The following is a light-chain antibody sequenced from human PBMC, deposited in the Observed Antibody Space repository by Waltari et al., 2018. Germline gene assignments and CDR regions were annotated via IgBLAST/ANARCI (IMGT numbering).Light chain of an antibody. Sequence: ENVLTQSQGTLSLSPGERATLTCRASQSIGNNYLAWYQQKPGQAPRLLIYAASSRATGIPDRFSGSGSGTDFTLTISRLEPEDFAVFYCHQYDRSPWTFGQGTKVEF. J-gene: IGKJ1*01. CDR1: QSIGNNY. CDR3: HQYDRSPWT. CDR2: AAS. V-gene: IGKV3-20*01.